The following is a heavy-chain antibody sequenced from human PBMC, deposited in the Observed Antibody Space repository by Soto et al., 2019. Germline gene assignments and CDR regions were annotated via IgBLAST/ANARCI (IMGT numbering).Heavy chain of an antibody. V-gene: IGHV3-30*14. Sequence: WGSLRLPCVTSGFTFSSHSMHWFRQTPDKGLEWVAVTSSDGGTKFYSGSVRGRFTISRENSKNTLYLHMNNLRLEDTAVYYGAREVGTRSWYFDNWGQGVRVTVSS. CDR1: GFTFSSHS. J-gene: IGHJ5*02. CDR3: AREVGTRSWYFDN. CDR2: TSSDGGTK. D-gene: IGHD6-13*01.